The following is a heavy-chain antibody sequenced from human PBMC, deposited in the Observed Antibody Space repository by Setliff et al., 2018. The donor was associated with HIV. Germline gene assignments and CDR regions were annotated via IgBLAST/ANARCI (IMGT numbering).Heavy chain of an antibody. CDR2: INTNTGNP. Sequence: ASVMVSCKTSGYTFTNYALNWVRQAPGQGLEWMGWINTNTGNPTYAQGFTGRLVFSLDTSVSTAYLQISSLKAEDSAIYYCARVSDTGVDPQTHRDYWGQGTPVTVSS. D-gene: IGHD2-21*01. CDR3: ARVSDTGVDPQTHRDY. CDR1: GYTFTNYA. J-gene: IGHJ4*02. V-gene: IGHV7-4-1*02.